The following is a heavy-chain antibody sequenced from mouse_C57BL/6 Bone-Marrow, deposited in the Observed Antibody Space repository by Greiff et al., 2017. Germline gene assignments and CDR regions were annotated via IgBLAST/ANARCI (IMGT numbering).Heavy chain of an antibody. CDR3: AHYGNYEAWFAY. Sequence: QVQLQQPGAELVRPGTSVKLSCKASGYTFTSYWMHWVKQRPGQGLEWIGVIDPSDSYTNYNQKFKGKATLTVDTSSCTAYMQLSSLTSEDSAVYYCAHYGNYEAWFAYWGQGTLVTVSA. V-gene: IGHV1-59*01. CDR1: GYTFTSYW. J-gene: IGHJ3*01. D-gene: IGHD2-1*01. CDR2: IDPSDSYT.